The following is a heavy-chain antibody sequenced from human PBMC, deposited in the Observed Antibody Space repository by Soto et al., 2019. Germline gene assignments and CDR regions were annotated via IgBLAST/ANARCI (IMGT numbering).Heavy chain of an antibody. CDR2: IYYSGST. CDR3: ARLEQARSPGRITIFGVVKRYSGHFDY. J-gene: IGHJ4*02. CDR1: GGSISSSSYY. D-gene: IGHD3-3*01. Sequence: QLQLQESGPGLVKPSETLSLTCTVSGGSISSSSYYWGWIRQPPGKGLEWIGSIYYSGSTYYNPSLKSRVTISVDTSKHQFSMKLSSVTAADTAVYYCARLEQARSPGRITIFGVVKRYSGHFDYWGQGTLVTVSS. V-gene: IGHV4-39*01.